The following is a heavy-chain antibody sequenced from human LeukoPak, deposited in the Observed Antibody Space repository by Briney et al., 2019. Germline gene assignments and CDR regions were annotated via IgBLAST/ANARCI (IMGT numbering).Heavy chain of an antibody. CDR2: IYYSGST. J-gene: IGHJ4*02. CDR1: GGSISSYY. D-gene: IGHD3-10*01. V-gene: IGHV4-59*01. Sequence: KASETLSLTCTVSGGSISSYYWSWIRQPPGKGLEWIGYIYYSGSTNYSPSLKSRVTISVDTSKNQFSLKLSSVTAADTAVYYCARGRRGGDYWGQGTLVTVSS. CDR3: ARGRRGGDY.